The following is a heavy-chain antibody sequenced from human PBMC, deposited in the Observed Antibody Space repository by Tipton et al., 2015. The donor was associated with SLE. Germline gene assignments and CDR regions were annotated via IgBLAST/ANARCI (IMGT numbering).Heavy chain of an antibody. V-gene: IGHV4-34*01. D-gene: IGHD5-18*01. CDR3: AGALETAGGMRGY. Sequence: TLSLTCAVYGGSFSGHYWTWIRQPPGRGLEWIGEINHSGSASYNPSLKTRVIISVDSSKNQFSLKVSSVTAADTAVYYCAGALETAGGMRGYWGQGTLVTVSS. CDR1: GGSFSGHY. CDR2: INHSGSA. J-gene: IGHJ4*02.